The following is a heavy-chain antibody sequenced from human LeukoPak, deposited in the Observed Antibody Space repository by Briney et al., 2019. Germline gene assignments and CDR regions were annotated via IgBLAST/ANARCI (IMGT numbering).Heavy chain of an antibody. D-gene: IGHD3-22*01. V-gene: IGHV1-2*02. CDR3: AREESGAYYDSSGYYLD. CDR1: GYTFTGYY. CDR2: INPNSGGT. Sequence: ASVKVSCKASGYTFTGYYTHWVRQAPGQGLEWMGWINPNSGGTNYAQKFQGRVTMTRDTSISTAYMELSRLRSDDTAVYYCAREESGAYYDSSGYYLDWGQGTLVTVSS. J-gene: IGHJ4*02.